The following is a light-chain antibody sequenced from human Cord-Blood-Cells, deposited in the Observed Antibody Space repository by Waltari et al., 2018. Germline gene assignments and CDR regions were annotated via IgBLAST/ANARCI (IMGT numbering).Light chain of an antibody. CDR2: YDS. J-gene: IGLJ7*01. Sequence: ITCGGNNIGRKSVHWYQQKPGQAPVLVIYYDSDRPSGIPERFSGSNSGNTATLTISRVEAGDEADYYCQVWDSSSDHHAVFGGGTQLTVL. CDR1: NIGRKS. CDR3: QVWDSSSDHHAV. V-gene: IGLV3-21*04.